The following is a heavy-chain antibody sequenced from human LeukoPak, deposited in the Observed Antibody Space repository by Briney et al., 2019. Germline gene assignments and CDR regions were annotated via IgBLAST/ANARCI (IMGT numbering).Heavy chain of an antibody. CDR3: ARGPIVVVPAAISFYYYYMDV. CDR2: INPNSGGT. CDR1: GYTFTGYY. Sequence: GASVKVSCKASGYTFTGYYMHWVRQAPGQGLEWMGWINPNSGGTNYAQKFQGRVTMTRDTSISTAYMELSRLRSDDTAVYYCARGPIVVVPAAISFYYYYMDVWGKGTTVTVSS. V-gene: IGHV1-2*02. J-gene: IGHJ6*03. D-gene: IGHD2-2*02.